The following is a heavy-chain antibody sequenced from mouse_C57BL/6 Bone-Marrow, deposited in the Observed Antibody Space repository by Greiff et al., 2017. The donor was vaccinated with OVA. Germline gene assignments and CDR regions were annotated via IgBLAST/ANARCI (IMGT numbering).Heavy chain of an antibody. D-gene: IGHD1-1*01. CDR3: VRHGRYYGSSSFDY. Sequence: GGGLVQPKGSLKLSCAASGFSFNTYAMNWVRQAPGKGLEWVARIRSKSNNYATYYADSVKDRFTISRDDSESMLYLQMNNLKTEDTAMYYCVRHGRYYGSSSFDYWGQGTTLTVSS. V-gene: IGHV10-1*01. CDR2: IRSKSNNYAT. J-gene: IGHJ2*01. CDR1: GFSFNTYA.